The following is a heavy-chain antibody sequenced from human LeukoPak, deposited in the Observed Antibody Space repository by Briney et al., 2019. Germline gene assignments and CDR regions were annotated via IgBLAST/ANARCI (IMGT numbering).Heavy chain of an antibody. J-gene: IGHJ4*02. V-gene: IGHV3-15*01. CDR1: GLTFSNAW. D-gene: IGHD3-22*01. CDR3: TTELDIRPNHY. CDR2: IKRKSDGGTT. Sequence: GGSLRLSCEASGLTFSNAWMSWVRQAPGKGLEWVGRIKRKSDGGTTDYAAPVKGRFTISRDDSKNTLYLQMNSLKSEDTAVYYCTTELDIRPNHYWGQGTLVTVSS.